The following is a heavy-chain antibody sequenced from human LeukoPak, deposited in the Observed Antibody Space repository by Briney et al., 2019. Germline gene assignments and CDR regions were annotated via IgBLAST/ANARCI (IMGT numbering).Heavy chain of an antibody. D-gene: IGHD3-22*01. V-gene: IGHV3-30*02. CDR3: SKDVGYYDSSGGAY. CDR2: IRYDGSNK. Sequence: PGGSLRLSCAASGFTFGSYGMHWVRQAPGKGLEWVAFIRYDGSNKYYADSVKGRFTISRDNSKNTLYLQMNSLRADDTAVYYCSKDVGYYDSSGGAYWGQGTLVTVS. J-gene: IGHJ4*02. CDR1: GFTFGSYG.